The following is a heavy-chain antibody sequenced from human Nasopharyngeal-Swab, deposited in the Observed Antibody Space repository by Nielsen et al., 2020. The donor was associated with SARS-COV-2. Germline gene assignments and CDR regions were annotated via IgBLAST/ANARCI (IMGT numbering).Heavy chain of an antibody. CDR3: ARGDSSWPYYFDY. CDR2: IIPILGIA. CDR1: GGTFISYA. J-gene: IGHJ4*02. D-gene: IGHD3-22*01. V-gene: IGHV1-69*04. Sequence: SVKVSCKASGGTFISYAISWVRQAPGQGLEWMGRIIPILGIANYAQKFQGRVTITADKSTSTAYMELSSLRSEDTAVYYCARGDSSWPYYFDYWGQGTLVTVSS.